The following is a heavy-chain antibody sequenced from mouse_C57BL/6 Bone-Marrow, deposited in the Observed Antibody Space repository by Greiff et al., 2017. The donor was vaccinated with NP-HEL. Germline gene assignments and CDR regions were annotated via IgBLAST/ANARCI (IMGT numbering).Heavy chain of an antibody. V-gene: IGHV5-4*01. D-gene: IGHD2-12*01. J-gene: IGHJ4*01. Sequence: EVMLVESGGGLVKPGGSLKLSCAASGFTFSSYAMSWVRQTPEKRLEWVATISAGGSYTYYPDNVKGRFTISRDNAKNNLYLQMSHLKSEDTAMDYCARDNDPGSDKEGYYYAMDYWGQGTSVTVSS. CDR1: GFTFSSYA. CDR3: ARDNDPGSDKEGYYYAMDY. CDR2: ISAGGSYT.